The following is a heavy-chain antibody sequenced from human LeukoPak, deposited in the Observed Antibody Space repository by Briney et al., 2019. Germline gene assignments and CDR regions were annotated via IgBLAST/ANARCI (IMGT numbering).Heavy chain of an antibody. V-gene: IGHV3-48*01. CDR3: ARDIRELSPYFDY. Sequence: GGSLRLSCAASGFTFSSYSMNWVRQAPGKGLEWVSYISSSSSTIYYADSVKGRFTISRDNAKNSLYLQMNSLRAEDTAVYYCARDIRELSPYFDYWGQGTLVTVSS. D-gene: IGHD3-16*02. CDR2: ISSSSSTI. J-gene: IGHJ4*02. CDR1: GFTFSSYS.